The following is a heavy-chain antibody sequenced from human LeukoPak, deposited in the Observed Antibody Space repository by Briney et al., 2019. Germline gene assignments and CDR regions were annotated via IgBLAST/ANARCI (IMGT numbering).Heavy chain of an antibody. CDR2: TSGSGGST. Sequence: GGSLRLSCAASGFTFSSYAMSWVRQAPGKGLEWVSVTSGSGGSTFYADSVRGRFTISRDNSKNTLYLQMNSLRAEDTAVYYCAKYVLRFLEPGLNYHMDVWGKGTTVTVSS. D-gene: IGHD3-3*01. J-gene: IGHJ6*03. V-gene: IGHV3-23*01. CDR3: AKYVLRFLEPGLNYHMDV. CDR1: GFTFSSYA.